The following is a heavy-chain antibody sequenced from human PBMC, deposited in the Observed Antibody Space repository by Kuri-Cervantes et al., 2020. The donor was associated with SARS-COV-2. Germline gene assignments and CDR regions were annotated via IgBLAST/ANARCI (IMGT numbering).Heavy chain of an antibody. CDR1: GFTFSSYA. Sequence: GGSLRLSCAASGFTFSSYAMHWVRQAPGKGLEWVAVISYDGSNKYYADSVKGRFTISRDNSKNTLYLQMNSLRAEDTAVYYCTTDLETIFYWGQGTRVTGYS. V-gene: IGHV3-30-3*01. J-gene: IGHJ4*02. CDR3: TTDLETIFY. D-gene: IGHD3-3*01. CDR2: ISYDGSNK.